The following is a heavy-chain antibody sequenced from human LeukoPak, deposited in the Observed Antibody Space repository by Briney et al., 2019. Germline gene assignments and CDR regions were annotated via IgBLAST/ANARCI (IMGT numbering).Heavy chain of an antibody. CDR2: VIPSSGGT. CDR1: GYTFTSYD. J-gene: IGHJ3*02. Sequence: ASVKVSCKASGYTFTSYDINWVRQAPGQGLEWMGWVIPSSGGTNYAQNFQDRVTMTRDTSISTAYMELSSLTYDDTAVYYCARGVLLQGRGAFDIWGQGAMVTVSS. CDR3: ARGVLLQGRGAFDI. V-gene: IGHV1-2*02. D-gene: IGHD2-15*01.